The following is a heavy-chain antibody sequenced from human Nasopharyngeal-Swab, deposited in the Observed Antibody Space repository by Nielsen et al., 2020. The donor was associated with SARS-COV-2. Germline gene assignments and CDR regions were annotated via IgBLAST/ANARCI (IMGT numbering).Heavy chain of an antibody. CDR2: IGTAGDT. CDR1: GFTFSSYD. CDR3: AREGELGGSWCFDL. V-gene: IGHV3-13*01. J-gene: IGHJ2*01. Sequence: ETLSLTCAASGFTFSSYDMHWVRQATGKGLEWVSAIGTAGDTYYPGSVKGRFTISRENAKNSLYLQMNSLRAGDTAVYYCAREGELGGSWCFDLWGRGTLVTVSS. D-gene: IGHD1-26*01.